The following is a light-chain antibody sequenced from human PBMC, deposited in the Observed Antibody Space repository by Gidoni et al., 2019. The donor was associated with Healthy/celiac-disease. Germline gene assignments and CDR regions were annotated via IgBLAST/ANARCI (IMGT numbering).Light chain of an antibody. Sequence: DIVMTQSLLSLPVTPGEPASISCRSSQSLLHSNGYNYLDWYLQKPGQSPQLLIYLGSNRASGVPDRFRGSGSGTDFTLKISRVEAEDVGVYYCMQALQTPWTFGQGTKVEIK. CDR1: QSLLHSNGYNY. J-gene: IGKJ1*01. CDR2: LGS. V-gene: IGKV2-28*01. CDR3: MQALQTPWT.